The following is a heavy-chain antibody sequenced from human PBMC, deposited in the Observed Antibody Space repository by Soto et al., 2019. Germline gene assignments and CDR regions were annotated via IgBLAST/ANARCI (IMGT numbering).Heavy chain of an antibody. CDR2: IYYSGST. CDR3: AREVVSYYDSSGYYPNWFDP. J-gene: IGHJ5*02. D-gene: IGHD3-22*01. CDR1: GGSISSYY. Sequence: SETLSLTCTVSGGSISSYYWSWIRQPPWKGLEWIGYIYYSGSTNYNPSLKSRVTISVDTSKNPFSLKLSSVTAADTAVYYCAREVVSYYDSSGYYPNWFDPWAQGTLVTVSS. V-gene: IGHV4-59*01.